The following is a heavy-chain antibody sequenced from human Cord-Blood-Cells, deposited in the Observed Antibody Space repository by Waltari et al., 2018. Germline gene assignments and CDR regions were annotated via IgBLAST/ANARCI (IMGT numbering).Heavy chain of an antibody. Sequence: QVQLVQSGAEVKKPGASVKVSCKASGYTFTGYYMHWVRQAPGQGLEWMGWINPNSGGRNDAQKFQGRVTMTSDTSISTAYMELSRLRSDDTAVYYCAREPLYDYGSGSFDYWGQGTLVTVSS. CDR3: AREPLYDYGSGSFDY. CDR2: INPNSGGR. J-gene: IGHJ4*02. V-gene: IGHV1-2*02. D-gene: IGHD3-10*01. CDR1: GYTFTGYY.